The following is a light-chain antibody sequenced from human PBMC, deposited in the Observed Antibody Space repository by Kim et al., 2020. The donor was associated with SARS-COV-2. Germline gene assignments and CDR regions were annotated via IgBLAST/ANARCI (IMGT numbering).Light chain of an antibody. J-gene: IGKJ4*01. CDR1: QSVGSN. CDR2: GAS. CDR3: QQYINRLT. Sequence: SVCPGERATLSCRASQSVGSNLSWYQQKPGQAPRLLISGASTRATGIPARFSGSGSGTEFTLTISSLQSEDFAVYYCQQYINRLTFGGGTKVDIK. V-gene: IGKV3-15*01.